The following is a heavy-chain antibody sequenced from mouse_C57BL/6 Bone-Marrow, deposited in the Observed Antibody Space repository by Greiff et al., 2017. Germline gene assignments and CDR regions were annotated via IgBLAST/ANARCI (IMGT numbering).Heavy chain of an antibody. CDR1: GCTFTSYW. V-gene: IGHV1-53*01. J-gene: IGHJ4*01. D-gene: IGHD1-1*01. Sequence: QVQLQQPGTELVKPGASVKLSCKASGCTFTSYWMHWVKQRPGQGLEWIGNINPSNGGTNYNEKFKSKATLTVDESSSTAYMQLSSLTSEDSAVYYCAREVLRGAMDYWGQGTSVTVSS. CDR3: AREVLRGAMDY. CDR2: INPSNGGT.